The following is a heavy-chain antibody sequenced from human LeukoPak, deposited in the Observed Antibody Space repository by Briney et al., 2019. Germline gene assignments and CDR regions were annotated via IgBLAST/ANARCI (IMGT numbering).Heavy chain of an antibody. CDR2: IYNTGST. CDR3: ARTRYNFNQADY. J-gene: IGHJ4*02. Sequence: SETLSLTCTVSGGSISTYYWSWIRQPPGKGLEWIGYIYNTGSTNYNPSLKSRVTISVDTSKNHFSLQLHSVTAADTAVYFCARTRYNFNQADYWGQGTLVTISS. D-gene: IGHD1-20*01. CDR1: GGSISTYY. V-gene: IGHV4-59*08.